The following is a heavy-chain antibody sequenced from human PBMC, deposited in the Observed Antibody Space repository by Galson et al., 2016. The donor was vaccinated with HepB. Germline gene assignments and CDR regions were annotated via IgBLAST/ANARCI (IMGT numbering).Heavy chain of an antibody. Sequence: SVKVSCKASGYIFINYGVSWVRQAPGQGLEWMGWITPYNGNTSSAQKFQGRVIMTTETFTSTAYMELKSLRYDDTARYFCARSDASGPYFFDYWGQGSLVTVPS. CDR1: GYIFINYG. D-gene: IGHD2-15*01. CDR3: ARSDASGPYFFDY. J-gene: IGHJ4*02. CDR2: ITPYNGNT. V-gene: IGHV1-18*01.